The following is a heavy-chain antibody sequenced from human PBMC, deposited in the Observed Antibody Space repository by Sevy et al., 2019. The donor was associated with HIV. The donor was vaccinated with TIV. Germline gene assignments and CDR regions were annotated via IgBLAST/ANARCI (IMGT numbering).Heavy chain of an antibody. V-gene: IGHV4-59*08. D-gene: IGHD3-16*01. CDR2: IYYNGHI. CDR1: GGSITSLY. J-gene: IGHJ4*02. CDR3: GGGNWGGRGHF. Sequence: SETLSLTCTVSGGSITSLYWNWIRQPPGKGLEWIANIYYNGHINYNPSLKSRVTLSLDTSKNQFSLRLSSVTAADTAIYYFGGGNWGGRGHFWGQGTLVTVPS.